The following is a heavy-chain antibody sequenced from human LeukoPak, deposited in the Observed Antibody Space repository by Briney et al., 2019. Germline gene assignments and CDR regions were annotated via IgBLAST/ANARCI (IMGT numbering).Heavy chain of an antibody. CDR1: GYTLTELS. CDR2: FDPEDGET. V-gene: IGHV1-24*01. D-gene: IGHD1-26*01. Sequence: GASVKVSCKVSGYTLTELSMHWVRQAPGKGLEWMGGFDPEDGETIYAQKFQGRVTMTEDTSTDTAYMELSSLRSEDTAVYYCATGGELVGGYYFDYWGQGTLVTVSS. J-gene: IGHJ4*02. CDR3: ATGGELVGGYYFDY.